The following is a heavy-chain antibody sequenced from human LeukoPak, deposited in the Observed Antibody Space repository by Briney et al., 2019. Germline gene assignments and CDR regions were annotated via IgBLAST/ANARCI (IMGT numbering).Heavy chain of an antibody. V-gene: IGHV3-7*01. CDR1: GFTFTSYW. CDR2: INQDGSEK. Sequence: GGSLRLSCAAFGFTFTSYWMSWVRQAPGKGLEWVANINQDGSEKYYVDSVKGRFTISRDNAKNSLYLQMNSLRAEDTAVYYCARIYLKQASASWGQGTLVTVSS. J-gene: IGHJ5*02. CDR3: ARIYLKQASAS. D-gene: IGHD3-10*01.